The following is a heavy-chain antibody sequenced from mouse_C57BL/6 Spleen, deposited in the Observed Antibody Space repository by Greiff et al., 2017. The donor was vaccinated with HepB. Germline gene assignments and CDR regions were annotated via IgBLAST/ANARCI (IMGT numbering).Heavy chain of an antibody. Sequence: VQLQQPGAELVKPGASVKLSCKASGYTFTSYWMHWVKQRPGQGLEWIGMIHPNSGSTNYNEKFKSKATLTVDKSSSTAYMQLSSLTSEDSAVYYCASNYYDYEGFAYWGQGTLVTVSA. CDR3: ASNYYDYEGFAY. J-gene: IGHJ3*01. D-gene: IGHD2-4*01. CDR1: GYTFTSYW. V-gene: IGHV1-64*01. CDR2: IHPNSGST.